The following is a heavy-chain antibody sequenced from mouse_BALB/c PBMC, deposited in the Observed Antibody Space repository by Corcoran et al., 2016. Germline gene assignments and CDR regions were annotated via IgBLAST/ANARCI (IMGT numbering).Heavy chain of an antibody. CDR2: INTYTGEP. V-gene: IGHV9-1*02. J-gene: IGHJ4*01. Sequence: QIQLVQSGAELKKPGETVKISCKASGYTFTNYGMNWVKQAPGKGLKWMGWINTYTGEPTYADDFKGRFAFSLETSASTAYLQINNLKNEDMATYFCAREPYALYYWGQGTSVTVSS. CDR1: GYTFTNYG. CDR3: AREPYALYY.